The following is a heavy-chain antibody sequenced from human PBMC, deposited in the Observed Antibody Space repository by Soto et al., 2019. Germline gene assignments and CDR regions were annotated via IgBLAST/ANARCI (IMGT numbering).Heavy chain of an antibody. V-gene: IGHV1-3*01. J-gene: IGHJ6*03. Sequence: QVQVVQSGAEVKKPGASVKVSCKASGYSFTSYAMQWVRQAPGQRLEWMGWINAGNGDTKYSQRFQDRVTMTGDTSASTAYMELSSLRSEDTAVYYCARGGIHAYYYMDVWGTGTTVTVSS. D-gene: IGHD6-25*01. CDR1: GYSFTSYA. CDR3: ARGGIHAYYYMDV. CDR2: INAGNGDT.